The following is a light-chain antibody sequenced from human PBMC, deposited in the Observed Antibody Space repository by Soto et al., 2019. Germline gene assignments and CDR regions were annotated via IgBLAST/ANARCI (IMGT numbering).Light chain of an antibody. J-gene: IGKJ1*01. CDR2: AAS. CDR3: QQYGNAPWT. Sequence: EVVLTPSPGTLSLSPVERATLSCRASQSVTGSYLAWYQQKPGQPPRLLIYAASSRATGIPYRLSGSGSGTDFTLTISRLEPEDLAVYYCQQYGNAPWTFGQGTKVDIK. CDR1: QSVTGSY. V-gene: IGKV3-20*01.